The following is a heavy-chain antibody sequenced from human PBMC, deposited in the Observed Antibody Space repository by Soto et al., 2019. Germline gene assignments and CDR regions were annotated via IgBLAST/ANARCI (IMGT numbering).Heavy chain of an antibody. CDR1: GGSISSYY. CDR3: ARDSWRSGYSSSWYPSLSWYFDL. J-gene: IGHJ2*01. D-gene: IGHD6-13*01. CDR2: IYYSGST. V-gene: IGHV4-59*01. Sequence: SETLSLTCTFSGGSISSYYWSWIRQPPGKGLEWIGYIYYSGSTNYNPSLKSRVTISVDTSKNQFSLKLSSVTAADTAVYYCARDSWRSGYSSSWYPSLSWYFDLWGRGTLVTVSS.